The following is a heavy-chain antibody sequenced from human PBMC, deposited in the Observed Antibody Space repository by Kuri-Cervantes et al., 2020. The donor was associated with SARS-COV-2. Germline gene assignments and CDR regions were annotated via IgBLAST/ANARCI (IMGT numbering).Heavy chain of an antibody. Sequence: ASVKVSCKASGYIFTNYYMSWVRQAPGQGLEWLEIINPSGGGTSYAQKFQGRVTMTRDTSTSTVYMELSSLRSEDTAVYYCARGRLSSDYFDYWGQGTLVTVSS. CDR3: ARGRLSSDYFDY. CDR1: GYIFTNYY. V-gene: IGHV1-46*01. J-gene: IGHJ4*02. CDR2: INPSGGGT. D-gene: IGHD6-6*01.